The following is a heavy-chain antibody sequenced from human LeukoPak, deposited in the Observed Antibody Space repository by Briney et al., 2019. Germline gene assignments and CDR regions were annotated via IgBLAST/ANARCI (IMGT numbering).Heavy chain of an antibody. Sequence: SETLSLTCTVSGGSISSYYWSWIRQPPGKGLEWIGYIYYSGSTNYNPSLKSRVTISVDTSKNQFSLKLSSVTAADTAVYYCARGTAMVSLCYYYYYMDVWGKGTTVTVSS. V-gene: IGHV4-59*01. CDR1: GGSISSYY. CDR3: ARGTAMVSLCYYYYYMDV. J-gene: IGHJ6*03. D-gene: IGHD5-18*01. CDR2: IYYSGST.